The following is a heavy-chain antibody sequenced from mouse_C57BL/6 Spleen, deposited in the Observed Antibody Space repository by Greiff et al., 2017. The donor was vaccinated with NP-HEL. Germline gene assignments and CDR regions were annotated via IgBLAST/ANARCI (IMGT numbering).Heavy chain of an antibody. D-gene: IGHD1-1*02. CDR2: IYPGDGDT. CDR3: ARKGGNYFDY. J-gene: IGHJ2*01. Sequence: VQLQQSGPELVKPGASVKISCKASGYAFSSSWMNWVKQRPGKGLEWIGRIYPGDGDTNYNGKVKGKATLTADKSSSTAYMQLSSLTSEDSAVYFCARKGGNYFDYWGQGTTLTVSS. V-gene: IGHV1-82*01. CDR1: GYAFSSSW.